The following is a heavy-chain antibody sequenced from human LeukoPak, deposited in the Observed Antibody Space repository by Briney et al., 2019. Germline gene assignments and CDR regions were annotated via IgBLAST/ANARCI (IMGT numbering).Heavy chain of an antibody. CDR1: GFTFSSYD. CDR3: TREVRAGGYFDL. V-gene: IGHV3-48*03. D-gene: IGHD3-10*01. Sequence: PGGSLRLSCAASGFTFSSYDMHWVRQATGKGLEWVSYISSSGSTIYYADSVKGRFTISRDNSKNTLYLQMNSLRAEDTAVYYCTREVRAGGYFDLWGRGTLVTVSS. J-gene: IGHJ2*01. CDR2: ISSSGSTI.